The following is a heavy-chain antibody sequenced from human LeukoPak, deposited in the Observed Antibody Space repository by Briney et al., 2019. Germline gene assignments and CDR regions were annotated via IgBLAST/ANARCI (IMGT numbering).Heavy chain of an antibody. Sequence: ASVNVSCKASVGTFSSYAISWVRQAPGQGLEWMGGIIPIFGTANYAQKFQGRVTITTDESTSTAYMELSSLRSEDTAVYYCARGGEWEYQLPTQYFQHWGQGTLVTVSS. CDR3: ARGGEWEYQLPTQYFQH. CDR1: VGTFSSYA. CDR2: IIPIFGTA. V-gene: IGHV1-69*05. D-gene: IGHD2-2*01. J-gene: IGHJ1*01.